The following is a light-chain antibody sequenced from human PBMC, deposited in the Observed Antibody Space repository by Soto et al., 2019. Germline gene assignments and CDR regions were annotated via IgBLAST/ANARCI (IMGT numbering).Light chain of an antibody. CDR3: QQYGSSPFT. CDR2: DAT. V-gene: IGKV3-20*01. J-gene: IGKJ5*01. CDR1: QSLSNKY. Sequence: EIVLTHSPGTLSLSPGERATLSSRASQSLSNKYLAWYQQKPGQAPRLLIYDATSKATGFPDRFSGSGSGTDFTLSISRLGLEDFAVYYCQQYGSSPFTFGQGTRLEIK.